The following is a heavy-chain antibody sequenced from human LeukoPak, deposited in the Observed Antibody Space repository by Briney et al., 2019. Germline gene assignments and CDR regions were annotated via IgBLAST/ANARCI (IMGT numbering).Heavy chain of an antibody. Sequence: GRSLRLSCAASGFTFSTYGMHWVRQAPGKGLEWVTVISFDGSNEYYTDSVKGRFTTSRDNSKNTLYLQMNSLRPEDTAMYYCARQIAVADELFDNWGQGTLVTVSS. D-gene: IGHD6-19*01. CDR1: GFTFSTYG. CDR3: ARQIAVADELFDN. J-gene: IGHJ4*02. CDR2: ISFDGSNE. V-gene: IGHV3-30*03.